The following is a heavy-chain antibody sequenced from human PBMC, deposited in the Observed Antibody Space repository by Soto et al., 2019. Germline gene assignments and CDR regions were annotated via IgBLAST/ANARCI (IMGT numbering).Heavy chain of an antibody. CDR2: ISGSGGST. D-gene: IGHD2-15*01. CDR3: AKLGGLGYCSGGSCFIDY. V-gene: IGHV3-23*01. J-gene: IGHJ4*02. Sequence: PGGSLRLSCAASGFTFSSYAMSWVRQAPGKGLEWVSAISGSGGSTYYADSVKGRFTISRDNSKNTLYLQMNSLRAEDTAVYYCAKLGGLGYCSGGSCFIDYWGQGTLVTVSS. CDR1: GFTFSSYA.